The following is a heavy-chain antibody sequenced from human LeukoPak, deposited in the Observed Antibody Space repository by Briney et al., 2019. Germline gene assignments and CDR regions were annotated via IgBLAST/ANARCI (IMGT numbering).Heavy chain of an antibody. CDR3: AKDTYYYDSSGYVDY. CDR2: ISGSGGST. J-gene: IGHJ4*02. D-gene: IGHD3-22*01. V-gene: IGHV3-23*01. CDR1: GFPFSSYA. Sequence: GGSLRLSCAASGFPFSSYAMSWVRQAPGKGLEWVSAISGSGGSTYYADSVKGRFTISRDNSKNTLYLQMNSLRAEDTAEYYCAKDTYYYDSSGYVDYWGQGTLVTVSS.